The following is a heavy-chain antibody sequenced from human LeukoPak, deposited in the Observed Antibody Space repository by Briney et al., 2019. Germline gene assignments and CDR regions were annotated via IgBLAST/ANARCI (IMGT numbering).Heavy chain of an antibody. Sequence: GGSLRLSCAASGFTFSSYAMSWVRQAPGKGLAWVSIISGSGGSTYYADSVKGRFTISRDNSKNTLYLQINSLRAEDTAVYYCAKDGSAPSYGDFDYWGQGTLVTVSS. J-gene: IGHJ4*02. V-gene: IGHV3-23*01. CDR3: AKDGSAPSYGDFDY. CDR2: ISGSGGST. CDR1: GFTFSSYA. D-gene: IGHD4-17*01.